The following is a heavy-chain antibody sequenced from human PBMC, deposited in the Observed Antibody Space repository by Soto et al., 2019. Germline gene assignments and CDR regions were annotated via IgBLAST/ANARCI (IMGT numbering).Heavy chain of an antibody. D-gene: IGHD2-21*01. Sequence: PSETLSLTCTVSGGSVSNGMYYWSWIRQPPGKGLEWIGNVYFTGTTIYNPSLKSRVTMSVDTYKDQFFLKLTSVTAADTAVYYCAREMRWGYYFDYWGLGTLVTVSS. CDR1: GGSVSNGMYY. CDR2: VYFTGTT. V-gene: IGHV4-61*01. J-gene: IGHJ4*02. CDR3: AREMRWGYYFDY.